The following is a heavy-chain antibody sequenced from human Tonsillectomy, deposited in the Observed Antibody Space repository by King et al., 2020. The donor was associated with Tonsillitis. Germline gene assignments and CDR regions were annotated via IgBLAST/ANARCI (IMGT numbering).Heavy chain of an antibody. Sequence: TLKESGPALVKPTQTLTLTCTFSGFSLSTSGMCVSWIRQPPGKALEWLARINWDDDKFYSTSLKTSLTISKGTSENQVVLTMTNMDPVDAATYYCARRLCTSTSCSLDYWGQGTLVTVSS. J-gene: IGHJ4*02. D-gene: IGHD2-2*01. V-gene: IGHV2-70*04. CDR1: GFSLSTSGMC. CDR3: ARRLCTSTSCSLDY. CDR2: INWDDDK.